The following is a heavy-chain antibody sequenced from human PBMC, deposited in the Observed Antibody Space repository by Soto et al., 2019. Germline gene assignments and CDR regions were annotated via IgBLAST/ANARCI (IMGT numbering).Heavy chain of an antibody. CDR1: GFTFTSSA. V-gene: IGHV1-58*01. CDR3: AAVDIRFSSPRAVDY. D-gene: IGHD6-13*01. CDR2: IVVGSGNT. Sequence: QMQLVQSGPEVKKPGTSVKVSCKASGFTFTSSAVQSVRQARGQRLEWIGWIVVGSGNTNYAQKFQERVTITRDLSTSTAYMELSSLRSEDTAVYYCAAVDIRFSSPRAVDYWGQGTLVTVSS. J-gene: IGHJ4*02.